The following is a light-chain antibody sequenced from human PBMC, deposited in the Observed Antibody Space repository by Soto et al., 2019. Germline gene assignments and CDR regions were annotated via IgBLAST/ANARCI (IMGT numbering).Light chain of an antibody. CDR2: DAS. CDR1: QDINNH. CDR3: QQYVNALT. V-gene: IGKV1-33*01. Sequence: DIQMTQSPSSLSASAGDSVTITCQASQDINNHLNWYQQKAGRAPKLLINDASNLETGVPSRFSGSGSGTDFTLTISGLPPEDIATYYCQQYVNALTFGGGTKVDIK. J-gene: IGKJ4*01.